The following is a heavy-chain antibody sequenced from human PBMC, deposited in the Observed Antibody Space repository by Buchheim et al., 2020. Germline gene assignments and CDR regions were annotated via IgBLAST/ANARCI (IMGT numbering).Heavy chain of an antibody. CDR3: AKDAGDWYFDL. D-gene: IGHD3-10*01. V-gene: IGHV3-23*01. CDR2: ISASGATT. J-gene: IGHJ2*01. CDR1: GFTFSAYS. Sequence: DVQLLESGGGLVQPGGSLRLSCAASGFTFSAYSMTWVRQAPGKGLEWVSAISASGATTYYAAPVRGRFTISRDVSKNTLFLQMSSLRAEDTAVYYCAKDAGDWYFDLWGRGTL.